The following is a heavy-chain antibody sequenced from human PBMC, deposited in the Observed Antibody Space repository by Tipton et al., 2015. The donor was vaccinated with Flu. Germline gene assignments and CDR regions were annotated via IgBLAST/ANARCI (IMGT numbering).Heavy chain of an antibody. CDR3: ASGNFYDSSGYFAF. D-gene: IGHD3-22*01. CDR1: GDSMRSFY. CDR2: THTNGNT. J-gene: IGHJ4*02. Sequence: TLSLTCTISGDSMRSFYWSWIRQSVGKGPEWIGRTHTNGNTNYNSSFGSRLTMSLDTSKSQFSMTLTSVTVADTAVYYCASGNFYDSSGYFAFWGQGILVTVSS. V-gene: IGHV4-4*07.